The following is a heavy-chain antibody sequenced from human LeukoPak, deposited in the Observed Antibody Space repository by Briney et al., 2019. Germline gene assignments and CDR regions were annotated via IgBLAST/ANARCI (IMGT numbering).Heavy chain of an antibody. CDR2: INHSGST. CDR1: GGSFNGYY. CDR3: ARGNYSDSSGYYYDY. Sequence: PSETLSRTCAVYGGSFNGYYWSWIRQPPGKGLEWIGEINHSGSTNYNPSLKSRVTISVDTSKNQFSLKLSSVTAADTAVYYCARGNYSDSSGYYYDYWGQGTLVTVSS. D-gene: IGHD3-22*01. V-gene: IGHV4-34*01. J-gene: IGHJ4*02.